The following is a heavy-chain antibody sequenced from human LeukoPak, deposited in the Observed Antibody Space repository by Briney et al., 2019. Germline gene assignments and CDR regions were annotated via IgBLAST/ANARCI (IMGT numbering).Heavy chain of an antibody. Sequence: GGSLRLSCAASGFTFSSYEMNWVRQAPGKGLEWVSYISSSGSTIYYADSVKGRFTISRDNAKNSLYLQMNSLRAEDTAVYYCAKVGQQLVQAFFDYWGQGTLVTVSS. CDR1: GFTFSSYE. D-gene: IGHD6-13*01. CDR2: ISSSGSTI. CDR3: AKVGQQLVQAFFDY. J-gene: IGHJ4*02. V-gene: IGHV3-48*03.